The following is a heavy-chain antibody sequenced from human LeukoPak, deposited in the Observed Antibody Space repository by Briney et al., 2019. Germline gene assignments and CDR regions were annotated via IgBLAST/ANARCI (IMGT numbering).Heavy chain of an antibody. CDR2: ISSSSSYI. Sequence: GGSLRLSCAASGFTFSSYSMNWVRQAPGRGLEWVSSISSSSSYIYYADSVKGRFTISRDNAKNSLYLQMNSLRAEDTAVYYCARDTSAIFGVVIPFDYWGQGTLVTVSS. J-gene: IGHJ4*02. CDR3: ARDTSAIFGVVIPFDY. V-gene: IGHV3-21*01. CDR1: GFTFSSYS. D-gene: IGHD3-3*01.